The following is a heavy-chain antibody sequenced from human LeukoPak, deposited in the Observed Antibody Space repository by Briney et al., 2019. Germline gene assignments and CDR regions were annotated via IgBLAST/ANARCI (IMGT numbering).Heavy chain of an antibody. CDR3: ARYLRPPYYFDY. CDR1: GDSISSSY. CDR2: VSYSGSS. J-gene: IGHJ4*02. Sequence: SETLSLTCTVSGDSISSSYWSWIRQPPGKGLEWIGYVSYSGSSKYNPSPKSRVTMSVDTSKNQFSLELNSVTAADTALYYCARYLRPPYYFDYWGQGTLVTVSS. V-gene: IGHV4-59*08.